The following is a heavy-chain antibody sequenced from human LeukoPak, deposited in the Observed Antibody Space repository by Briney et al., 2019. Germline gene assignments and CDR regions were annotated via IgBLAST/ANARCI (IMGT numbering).Heavy chain of an antibody. J-gene: IGHJ4*02. Sequence: PGGSLRLSCAASGFTLSSYAMHWVRQDPGKGLEWVAVISYDGSNKYYADSVKGRFTISRDNSKNTLYLQMNSLRAEDTAVYYCARLVGATTTFDYWGQGTLVTVSS. CDR3: ARLVGATTTFDY. CDR2: ISYDGSNK. CDR1: GFTLSSYA. D-gene: IGHD1-26*01. V-gene: IGHV3-30-3*01.